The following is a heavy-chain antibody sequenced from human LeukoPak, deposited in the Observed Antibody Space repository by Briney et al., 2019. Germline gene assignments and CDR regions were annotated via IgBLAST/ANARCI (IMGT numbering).Heavy chain of an antibody. CDR1: GGSISSSSYH. V-gene: IGHV4-39*01. D-gene: IGHD3-10*01. Sequence: SETLSLTCTVSGGSISSSSYHWGWIRQPPGKGLEWIGSIYYSGSTYYNPSLKSRVTISVDTSKSQFSLKLSSVTAADTAVYYCASRVVRGVIADYWGQGTLVTVSS. J-gene: IGHJ4*02. CDR2: IYYSGST. CDR3: ASRVVRGVIADY.